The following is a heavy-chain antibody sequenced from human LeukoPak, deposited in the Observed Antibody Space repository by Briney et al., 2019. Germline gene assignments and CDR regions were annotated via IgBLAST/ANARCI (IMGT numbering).Heavy chain of an antibody. CDR2: ISGSGGST. Sequence: GGSLRLSCAASGFTFSSYAMSWVRQAPGKGPEWVSAISGSGGSTYYADSVKGRFTISRDNSKNTLYLQMNSLRAEDTAVYYCAKGGVRFLEWSPSPWFDPWGQGTLVTVSS. CDR3: AKGGVRFLEWSPSPWFDP. CDR1: GFTFSSYA. J-gene: IGHJ5*02. V-gene: IGHV3-23*01. D-gene: IGHD3-3*01.